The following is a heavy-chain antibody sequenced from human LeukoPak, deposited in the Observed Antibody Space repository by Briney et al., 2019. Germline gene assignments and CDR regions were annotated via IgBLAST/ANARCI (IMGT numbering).Heavy chain of an antibody. Sequence: SETLSLTCTVSGGSISSYYWSWIRQPAGKGLEWIGRIYTSGSTNYNPSLKSRVTMSVDTSKNQFSLKLSSVTAADTAVYYCAREMERSSSSGGTIDYWGQGTLVTVSS. J-gene: IGHJ4*02. CDR3: AREMERSSSSGGTIDY. V-gene: IGHV4-4*07. CDR2: IYTSGST. CDR1: GGSISSYY. D-gene: IGHD6-13*01.